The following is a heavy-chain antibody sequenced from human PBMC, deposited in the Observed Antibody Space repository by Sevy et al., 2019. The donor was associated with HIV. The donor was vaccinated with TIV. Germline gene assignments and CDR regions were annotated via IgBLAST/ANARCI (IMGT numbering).Heavy chain of an antibody. CDR2: INWKSGSL. CDR1: GFTFEDYA. D-gene: IGHD6-19*01. J-gene: IGHJ4*02. V-gene: IGHV3-9*01. CDR3: AKTPMTEAGAYFDI. Sequence: GGSLRLSCAGSGFTFEDYALHWVRQAPGQGLEWVAGINWKSGSLDYADSVKGRFTISRDDAKNSLYLQMDTLRTEDTALYYCAKTPMTEAGAYFDIWGQGTLVTVSS.